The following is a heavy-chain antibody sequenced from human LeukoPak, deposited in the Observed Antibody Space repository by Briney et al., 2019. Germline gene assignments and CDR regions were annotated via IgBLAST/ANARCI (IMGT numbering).Heavy chain of an antibody. Sequence: SQTLSLTCTVSGGSISSGSYYWSWIRQPAGKGLEWIGRIYTSGSTNYNPSLKSRVTISADTSKNQFSLKLSSVTAADTAVYYCASLEVVPAAIHARDAFDIWGQGTMVTVSS. CDR1: GGSISSGSYY. D-gene: IGHD2-2*02. CDR2: IYTSGST. J-gene: IGHJ3*02. CDR3: ASLEVVPAAIHARDAFDI. V-gene: IGHV4-61*02.